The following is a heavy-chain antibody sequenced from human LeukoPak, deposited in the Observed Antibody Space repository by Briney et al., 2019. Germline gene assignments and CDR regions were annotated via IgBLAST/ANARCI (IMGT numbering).Heavy chain of an antibody. V-gene: IGHV4-59*01. CDR1: GSSISNFY. CDR3: ARDSLECTFTSCSDYLDI. J-gene: IGHJ4*02. Sequence: KASETLSLTCAVSGSSISNFYWTWIRQPPGKGLEYIGYIYYDGTTDYNPSLKSRVTISLDTSKNQFSLKMISVTPADTAVYYCARDSLECTFTSCSDYLDIWGPGALVTVSS. CDR2: IYYDGTT. D-gene: IGHD2-2*01.